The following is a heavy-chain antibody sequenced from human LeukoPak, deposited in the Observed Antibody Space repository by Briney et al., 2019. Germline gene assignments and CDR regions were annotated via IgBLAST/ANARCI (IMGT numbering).Heavy chain of an antibody. CDR2: INHSGST. Sequence: QTSETLSLTCAVYGGSFSGYYWSWIRQPPGKGLEWIGEINHSGSTNYNPSLKSRVTISVDTSKNQFSLKLSSVTAADTAVYYCARGWLQSGFDSWGQGTLVTVSS. V-gene: IGHV4-34*01. CDR3: ARGWLQSGFDS. CDR1: GGSFSGYY. D-gene: IGHD5-24*01. J-gene: IGHJ4*02.